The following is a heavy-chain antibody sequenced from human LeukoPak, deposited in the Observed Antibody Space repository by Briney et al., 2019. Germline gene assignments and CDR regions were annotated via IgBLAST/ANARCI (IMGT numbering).Heavy chain of an antibody. CDR2: IIPIFGTA. D-gene: IGHD3-22*01. J-gene: IGHJ5*02. CDR3: ARSYYYDSSGWFDP. Sequence: SVKVSCKASGGTFSSYASSWVRQAPGQGLEWMGRIIPIFGTANYAQKFQGRVTITADKSTSTAYMELSSLRSEDTAVYYCARSYYYDSSGWFDPWGQGTLVTVSS. CDR1: GGTFSSYA. V-gene: IGHV1-69*06.